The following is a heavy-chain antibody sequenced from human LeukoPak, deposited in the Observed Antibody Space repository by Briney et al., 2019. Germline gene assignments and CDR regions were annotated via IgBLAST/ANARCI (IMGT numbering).Heavy chain of an antibody. CDR3: ASHVDTAMVSGAFDI. CDR1: GYTFTSYY. J-gene: IGHJ3*02. Sequence: GASVKVSCKASGYTFTSYYMHWVRQAPGQGLEWMGIINPSGGSTSYAQKFQGRVTMTRDMSTSTAYMELSSLRSEDTAVYYCASHVDTAMVSGAFDIWGQGTMVTVSS. CDR2: INPSGGST. V-gene: IGHV1-46*01. D-gene: IGHD5-18*01.